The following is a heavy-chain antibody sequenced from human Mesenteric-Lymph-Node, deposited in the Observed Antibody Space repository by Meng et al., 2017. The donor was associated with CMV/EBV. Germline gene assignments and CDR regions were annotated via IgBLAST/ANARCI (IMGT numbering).Heavy chain of an antibody. J-gene: IGHJ6*02. Sequence: GESLKISCAASGFTFSSYEMNWVRQAPGKGLEWVSYISSSSSTIYYADTVKGRFTISRDNAKNSLFLQMNSLRAEDTAVYYCARFITYLDYYHAMDVWGQGTTVTVSS. CDR3: ARFITYLDYYHAMDV. CDR1: GFTFSSYE. CDR2: ISSSSSTI. V-gene: IGHV3-48*03. D-gene: IGHD1-1*01.